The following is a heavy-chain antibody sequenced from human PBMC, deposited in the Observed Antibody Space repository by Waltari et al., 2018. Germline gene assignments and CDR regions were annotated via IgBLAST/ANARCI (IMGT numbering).Heavy chain of an antibody. CDR3: AKDGSFVVVPEAMFDYYMDV. CDR2: CRDDESNE. J-gene: IGHJ6*03. Sequence: QVKLVESGGGVVQPGGSLRLSCAASGFTFSSYGMHWVRQAPGKGLEGVAFCRDDESNEYYADSVNVRFTISRDNSKNTLSLQMNSLRAEDTAGYYCAKDGSFVVVPEAMFDYYMDVWGRGTTVTVSS. D-gene: IGHD2-2*01. V-gene: IGHV3-30*02. CDR1: GFTFSSYG.